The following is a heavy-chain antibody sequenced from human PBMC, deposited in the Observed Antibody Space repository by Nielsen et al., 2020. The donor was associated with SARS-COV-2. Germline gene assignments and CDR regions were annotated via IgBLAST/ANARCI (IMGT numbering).Heavy chain of an antibody. Sequence: SETLSLTCAVYGGSFSGYYWSWIRQSPGKGLEWIGEIDQSGGNNYNPSLKNRVTISEETSKNTFSLRLTSVTAADTAVYYCARGRLEINMMLVVMTGAANYFDSWGQGTLVTVSS. CDR1: GGSFSGYY. J-gene: IGHJ4*02. CDR3: ARGRLEINMMLVVMTGAANYFDS. CDR2: IDQSGGN. V-gene: IGHV4-34*01. D-gene: IGHD3-22*01.